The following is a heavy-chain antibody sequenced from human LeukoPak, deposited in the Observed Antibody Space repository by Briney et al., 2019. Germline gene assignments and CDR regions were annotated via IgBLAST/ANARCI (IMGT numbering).Heavy chain of an antibody. V-gene: IGHV4-39*01. D-gene: IGHD4-17*01. CDR1: GGSISSSSYY. Sequence: SETLSLTCTVSGGSISSSSYYWGWIRQPPGKGLEWIGSIYHSGSTYYNPSLKSRVTISVDTSKNQFSLKLSSVTAADTAVYYCARSARDYAWFDPWGQGTLVTVSS. CDR2: IYHSGST. CDR3: ARSARDYAWFDP. J-gene: IGHJ5*02.